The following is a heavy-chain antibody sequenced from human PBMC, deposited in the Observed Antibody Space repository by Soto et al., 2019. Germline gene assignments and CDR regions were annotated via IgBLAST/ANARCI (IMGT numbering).Heavy chain of an antibody. CDR3: ARGNLGDFDY. CDR2: IYYSGST. Sequence: PSETLSLTCTVSGGSISSYYWSWIRQPPGKGLEWIGYIYYSGSTNYNPSLKGRVTISVDTSKNQFSLKLSSVTAADTAVYYCARGNLGDFDYWGQGTLVTVSS. J-gene: IGHJ4*02. D-gene: IGHD1-7*01. V-gene: IGHV4-59*01. CDR1: GGSISSYY.